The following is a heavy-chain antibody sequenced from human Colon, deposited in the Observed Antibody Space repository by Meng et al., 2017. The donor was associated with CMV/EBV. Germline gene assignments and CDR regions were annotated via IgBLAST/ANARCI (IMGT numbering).Heavy chain of an antibody. V-gene: IGHV3-21*01. CDR3: ASYSSYYYGMDV. J-gene: IGHJ6*02. D-gene: IGHD6-13*01. Sequence: GGSLRLSCAASGFTFSSYSMNWVRQAPRKGLEWVSSISSSSSYIYYADSVKGRFTISRDNAKNSLYLQMNSLRAEDTAVYYCASYSSYYYGMDVWGQGTTVTVSS. CDR2: ISSSSSYI. CDR1: GFTFSSYS.